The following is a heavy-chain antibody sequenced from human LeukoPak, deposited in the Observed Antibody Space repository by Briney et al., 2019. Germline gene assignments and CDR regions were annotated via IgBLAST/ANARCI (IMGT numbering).Heavy chain of an antibody. J-gene: IGHJ4*02. Sequence: ASVKVSCKASGYTFTSYDINWVRQATGQGLEWMGWMNPNSGNTGYAQKFQGRVTITRNTSISTAYMELSSLRSEDTAVYYCARGSGSGNWPRYYFDYWGQGTLVTVSS. CDR2: MNPNSGNT. CDR3: ARGSGSGNWPRYYFDY. D-gene: IGHD3-10*01. CDR1: GYTFTSYD. V-gene: IGHV1-8*03.